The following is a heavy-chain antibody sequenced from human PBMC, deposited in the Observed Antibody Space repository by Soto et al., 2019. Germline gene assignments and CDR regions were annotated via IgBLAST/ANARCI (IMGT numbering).Heavy chain of an antibody. CDR3: ALGIAVAGPFAY. CDR2: ISYDGSNK. D-gene: IGHD6-19*01. CDR1: GFTFSSYA. V-gene: IGHV3-30-3*01. Sequence: QVQLVESGGGVDQPGRSLRLSCAASGFTFSSYAMHWVRQAPGKGLEWVAVISYDGSNKYYADSVKGRFTISRDNSKNTLYLPMHSLRAEDTAVYYCALGIAVAGPFAYWGQGTLVTVSS. J-gene: IGHJ4*02.